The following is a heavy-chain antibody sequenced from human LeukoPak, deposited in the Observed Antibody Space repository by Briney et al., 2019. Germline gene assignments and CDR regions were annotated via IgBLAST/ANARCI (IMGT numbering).Heavy chain of an antibody. D-gene: IGHD3-9*01. CDR3: VRDSPGGWAYDRFDN. Sequence: PGGSLRLSCTVSGLSFSDCEMDWVRQAPGKAPEWLTYISRNSNPIKYADSEKRRFTVPRHNAKNTVYAQMHRLRAEHRAVYYCVRDSPGGWAYDRFDNWGQGTLVTVSS. V-gene: IGHV3-48*03. CDR1: GLSFSDCE. J-gene: IGHJ4*02. CDR2: ISRNSNPI.